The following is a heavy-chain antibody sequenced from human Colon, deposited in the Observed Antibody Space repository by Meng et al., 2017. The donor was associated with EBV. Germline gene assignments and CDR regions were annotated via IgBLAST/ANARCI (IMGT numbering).Heavy chain of an antibody. CDR2: INHSGST. J-gene: IGHJ4*02. Sequence: QVQLQQWGAGLLKPSETLSLTCVVYGGSFSGYYWSWIRQPPGKGLKWIGEINHSGSTNYNPSLKSRVTISVDTSKNQFSLKMRSVTAADTAVYYCARQAPYYFDSSGRFDYWGQGTLVTVSS. CDR1: GGSFSGYY. V-gene: IGHV4-34*01. D-gene: IGHD3-22*01. CDR3: ARQAPYYFDSSGRFDY.